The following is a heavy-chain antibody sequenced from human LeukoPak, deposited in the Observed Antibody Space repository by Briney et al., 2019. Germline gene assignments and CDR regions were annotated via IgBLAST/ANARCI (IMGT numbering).Heavy chain of an antibody. D-gene: IGHD1-26*01. Sequence: EASVKVSCKASGYTFTGYYMHWVRQAPGQVLEWMGWINPNSGGTNYAQKFQGRVTMTRDTSISTAYMELSRLRSDDTAVYYCAREHSGSYINWFDPWGQGTLVTVSS. J-gene: IGHJ5*02. CDR1: GYTFTGYY. CDR2: INPNSGGT. CDR3: AREHSGSYINWFDP. V-gene: IGHV1-2*02.